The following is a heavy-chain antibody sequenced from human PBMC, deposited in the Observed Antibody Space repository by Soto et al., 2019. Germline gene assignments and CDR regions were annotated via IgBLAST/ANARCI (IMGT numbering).Heavy chain of an antibody. J-gene: IGHJ4*02. CDR1: GFTFSSYW. CDR2: IKQDGSEK. D-gene: IGHD1-26*01. V-gene: IGHV3-7*01. Sequence: PGGSLRLSCAASGFTFSSYWMSWVRQAPGKGLEWVANIKQDGSEKYYVDSVKGRFTISRDNAKNSLYLQMNSLRAEDTAVYYCAREGLVGAIYFDYWGQGTLVTV. CDR3: AREGLVGAIYFDY.